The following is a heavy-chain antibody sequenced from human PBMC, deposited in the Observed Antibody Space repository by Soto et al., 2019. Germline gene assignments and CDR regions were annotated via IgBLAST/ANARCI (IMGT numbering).Heavy chain of an antibody. CDR1: GFTFSSYG. CDR2: IWYDGSNK. Sequence: GWSLRLSCAASGFTFSSYGMHWVRQAPGKGLEWVAVIWYDGSNKYYADSVKGRFTISRDNSKNTLYLQMNSLRAEDTAVYYCARGIVGATTRAFDIWGQGTMVTV. J-gene: IGHJ3*02. V-gene: IGHV3-33*01. D-gene: IGHD1-26*01. CDR3: ARGIVGATTRAFDI.